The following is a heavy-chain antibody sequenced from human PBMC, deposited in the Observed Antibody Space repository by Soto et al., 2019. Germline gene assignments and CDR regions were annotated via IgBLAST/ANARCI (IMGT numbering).Heavy chain of an antibody. J-gene: IGHJ4*02. D-gene: IGHD2-21*02. CDR2: ILFDSRNK. V-gene: IGHV3-30*18. CDR3: AKDCSGGDFPGD. Sequence: QVQLVESGGGVVQPGRSLRLSCAASGFSFSAYGMHWVRQAPGKGLESVAIILFDSRNKYYADSVKGRFTISRDDSKNTVFLQMNSLREEDTAVYYCAKDCSGGDFPGDWGQGTLVTVSS. CDR1: GFSFSAYG.